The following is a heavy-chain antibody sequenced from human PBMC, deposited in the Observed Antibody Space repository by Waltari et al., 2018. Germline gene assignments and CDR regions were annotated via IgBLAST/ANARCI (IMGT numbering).Heavy chain of an antibody. CDR3: AKRGDYSGSGSYSFDY. D-gene: IGHD3-10*01. J-gene: IGHJ4*02. CDR2: LTTGHNT. CDR1: GFTFEPDG. Sequence: EVQVLESGGGLLKRGGDVSIPWHAWGFTFEPDGMGWAGPGPGKGLQWVSTLTTGHNTFYADSVKGRFTISRDNSKNTLYLQMNSLRADDTAIYYCAKRGDYSGSGSYSFDYWGQGTLVIVSS. V-gene: IGHV3-23*01.